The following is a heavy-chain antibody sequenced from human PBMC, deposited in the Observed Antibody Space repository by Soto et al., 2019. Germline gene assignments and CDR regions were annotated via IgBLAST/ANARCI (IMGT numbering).Heavy chain of an antibody. J-gene: IGHJ5*02. CDR1: GGSISSGDYY. CDR3: ARASTGELWVYANWFDT. V-gene: IGHV4-30-4*01. CDR2: IYYSGGT. Sequence: QVQLQESGPGLVKPSQTLSLTCTVSGGSISSGDYYWSCIRQPPGKGLEWIGFIYYSGGTYYKPSLKSRVTISVDTSKNKFSLNLSSVTAADTAVYYCARASTGELWVYANWFDTWGPGTLVTVSS. D-gene: IGHD3-16*01.